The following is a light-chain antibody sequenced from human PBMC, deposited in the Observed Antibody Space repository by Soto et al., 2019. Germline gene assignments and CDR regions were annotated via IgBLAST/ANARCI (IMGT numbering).Light chain of an antibody. CDR1: SSDVGGYNY. Sequence: QSVLTQPRSVSGSPGQSVTISCTGTSSDVGGYNYVSWYQQHPGKAPKLMIYDVSKRPSGVPDLFSGSKSGNTASLTISGLQAEDEADYYCCSYAGSYTSHVVFGGGTKVTVL. CDR3: CSYAGSYTSHVV. CDR2: DVS. V-gene: IGLV2-11*01. J-gene: IGLJ2*01.